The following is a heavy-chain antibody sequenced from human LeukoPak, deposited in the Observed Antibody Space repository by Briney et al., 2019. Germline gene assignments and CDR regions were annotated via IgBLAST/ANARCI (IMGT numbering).Heavy chain of an antibody. D-gene: IGHD4-17*01. CDR2: INHSGST. CDR3: ARVWYDYGDPFDY. J-gene: IGHJ4*02. Sequence: SETLSLTCAVNGGSFSGYYWSWIRQPPGKGLEWIGEINHSGSTSYNPSLKSRVTISVDTSKNQFSLKLSSVTAADTAVYYCARVWYDYGDPFDYWGQGTLVTVSS. CDR1: GGSFSGYY. V-gene: IGHV4-34*01.